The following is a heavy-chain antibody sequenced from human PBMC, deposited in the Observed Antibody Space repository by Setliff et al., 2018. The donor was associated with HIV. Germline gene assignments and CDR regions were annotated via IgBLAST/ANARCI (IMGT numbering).Heavy chain of an antibody. CDR1: GYTLTDLS. D-gene: IGHD1-1*01. CDR3: ASHRRVGTTVLFSY. Sequence: ASVKVSCKVSGYTLTDLSIHWVRQAPGQGLEWMGGFDPEHDKTIYAQKFQGRVTMTEDTSTDTAYMQLNSLRSEDTAVYFCASHRRVGTTVLFSYWGQGTLVTVSS. V-gene: IGHV1-24*01. CDR2: FDPEHDKT. J-gene: IGHJ4*02.